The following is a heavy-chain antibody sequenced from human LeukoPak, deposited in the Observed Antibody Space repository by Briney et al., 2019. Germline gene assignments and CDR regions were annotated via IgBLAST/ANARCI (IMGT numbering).Heavy chain of an antibody. CDR3: AKDKRDVDTAMVTWLDC. Sequence: GGSLRLSCAASGFTFSSYAMSWVRQAPGKGLEWVSAISGSGGSTYYADSVKGRFTISRDNSKNTLYLQMNSLRAEDTAVYYCAKDKRDVDTAMVTWLDCWGQGTLVTVSS. CDR1: GFTFSSYA. V-gene: IGHV3-23*01. D-gene: IGHD5-18*01. CDR2: ISGSGGST. J-gene: IGHJ5*01.